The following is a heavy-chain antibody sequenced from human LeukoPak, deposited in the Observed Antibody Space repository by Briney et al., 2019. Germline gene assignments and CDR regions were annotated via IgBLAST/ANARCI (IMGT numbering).Heavy chain of an antibody. D-gene: IGHD2-2*02. CDR1: GYSFTNSW. J-gene: IGHJ4*02. V-gene: IGHV5-51*07. Sequence: GESLKISCKGSGYSFTNSWIGWVHQMPGKGLELMGIINPADSEIRYSPSFQGQVTISVDKSISTAYLQWSSLKASDTAMYYCSRQGCTTTSCHTIDSWGQGTLVTVSS. CDR3: SRQGCTTTSCHTIDS. CDR2: INPADSEI.